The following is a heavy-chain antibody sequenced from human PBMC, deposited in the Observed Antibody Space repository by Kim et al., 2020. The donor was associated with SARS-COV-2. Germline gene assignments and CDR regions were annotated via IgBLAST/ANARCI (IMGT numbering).Heavy chain of an antibody. CDR3: ATLDSGGYYKEFYFDY. V-gene: IGHV1-24*01. J-gene: IGHJ4*02. CDR2: FDPEDGET. Sequence: ASVKVSCKVSGYTLTELSMHWVRQAPGKGLEWMGGFDPEDGETIYAQKFQGRVTMTKDTSTDTAYMELSSLRSEDTAVYYCATLDSGGYYKEFYFDYWGQRTLVTVSS. D-gene: IGHD3-22*01. CDR1: GYTLTELS.